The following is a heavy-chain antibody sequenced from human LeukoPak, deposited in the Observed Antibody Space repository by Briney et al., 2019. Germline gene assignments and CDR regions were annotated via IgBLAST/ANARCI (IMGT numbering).Heavy chain of an antibody. CDR1: GGTFSSYA. Sequence: SVKASCKASGGTFSSYAISWVRQAPGQGLEWMGGIIPIFGTANYAQKFQGRVTITTDESTSTAYMELSSLRSEDTAVYYCARAKIAAAGEWYFDLWGRGTLVTVSS. D-gene: IGHD6-13*01. J-gene: IGHJ2*01. CDR2: IIPIFGTA. V-gene: IGHV1-69*05. CDR3: ARAKIAAAGEWYFDL.